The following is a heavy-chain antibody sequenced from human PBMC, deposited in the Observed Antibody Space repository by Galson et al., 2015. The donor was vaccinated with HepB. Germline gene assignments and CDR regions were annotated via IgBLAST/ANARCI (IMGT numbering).Heavy chain of an antibody. J-gene: IGHJ2*01. Sequence: SVKVSCKASGGTFSSYAISWVRQAPGQGLEWMGGIIPIFGTANYAQKFQGRVTITADESTSTAYMELSSLRSEDTAVYYCARADYDSSGYNRTSYWYFVLWGRGTLVTVSS. CDR2: IIPIFGTA. V-gene: IGHV1-69*13. D-gene: IGHD3-22*01. CDR1: GGTFSSYA. CDR3: ARADYDSSGYNRTSYWYFVL.